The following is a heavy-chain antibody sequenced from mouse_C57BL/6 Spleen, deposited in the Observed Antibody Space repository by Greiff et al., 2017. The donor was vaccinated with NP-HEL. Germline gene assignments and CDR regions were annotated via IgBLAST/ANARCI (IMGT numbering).Heavy chain of an antibody. Sequence: EVKVVESGGGLVRPGGSLKLSCAASGFTFSDYGMHWVRQAPEKGLEWVAYISSGSSTIYYADTVKGRFTISRDNAKNTLFLQMTSLRSEDTAMYYCARTIVTTNYYAMDYWGQGTSVTVSS. D-gene: IGHD2-5*01. V-gene: IGHV5-17*01. CDR3: ARTIVTTNYYAMDY. CDR1: GFTFSDYG. J-gene: IGHJ4*01. CDR2: ISSGSSTI.